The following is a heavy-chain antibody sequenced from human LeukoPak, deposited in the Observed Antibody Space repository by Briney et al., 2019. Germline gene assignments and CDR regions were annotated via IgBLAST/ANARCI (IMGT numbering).Heavy chain of an antibody. D-gene: IGHD3-10*01. J-gene: IGHJ4*02. V-gene: IGHV4-34*01. Sequence: SETLSLTCAVYGGPFSGYYWSWIRQPPGKGLEWIGEINHSGSTNYNPSLKSRVTISVDTSKNQFSLKLSSVTAADTAVYYCARRRVVRGVIVRYFDYWGQGTLVTVSS. CDR1: GGPFSGYY. CDR2: INHSGST. CDR3: ARRRVVRGVIVRYFDY.